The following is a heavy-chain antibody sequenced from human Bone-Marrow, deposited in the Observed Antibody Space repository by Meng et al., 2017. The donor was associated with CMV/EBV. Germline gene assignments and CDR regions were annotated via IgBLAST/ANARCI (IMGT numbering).Heavy chain of an antibody. CDR1: GFTFSDYY. Sequence: GESLKISCAASGFTFSDYYMSWIRQAPGKGLEWVSYISSSGSTIYYADSVKGRFTISRDNAKNSLYLQMNSLRAEDTAVYYCARDIVVVPAARYYYYYGMDVWGQGTTVTVSS. CDR2: ISSSGSTI. D-gene: IGHD2-2*01. V-gene: IGHV3-11*04. CDR3: ARDIVVVPAARYYYYYGMDV. J-gene: IGHJ6*02.